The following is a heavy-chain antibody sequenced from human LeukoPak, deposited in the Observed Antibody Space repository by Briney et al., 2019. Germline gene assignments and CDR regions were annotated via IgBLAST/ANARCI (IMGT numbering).Heavy chain of an antibody. D-gene: IGHD5-24*01. Sequence: PGGSLRLSCAASGFTVSSNYMSWVRQAPGKGLEWVSIIYSGGSTYYADSVKGRFTISRDNSKNTLYLQMNSLRAEDTAVYYCAKYGFFPYYFDYWGQGTLVTVSS. V-gene: IGHV3-53*01. CDR3: AKYGFFPYYFDY. J-gene: IGHJ4*02. CDR1: GFTVSSNY. CDR2: IYSGGST.